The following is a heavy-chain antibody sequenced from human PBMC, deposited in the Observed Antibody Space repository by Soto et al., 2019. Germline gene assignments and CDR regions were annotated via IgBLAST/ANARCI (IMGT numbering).Heavy chain of an antibody. Sequence: VESGGGLVQPGGSLRLSCAASGFTVSSNYMSWVRQAPGKGLEWVSVIYSGGSTYYADSVKGRFTISRDNSKNTLYLQMNSLRAEDTAVYYCVGSSGWSPCDYWGQGTLVTVSS. CDR3: VGSSGWSPCDY. D-gene: IGHD6-19*01. V-gene: IGHV3-66*01. J-gene: IGHJ4*02. CDR2: IYSGGST. CDR1: GFTVSSNY.